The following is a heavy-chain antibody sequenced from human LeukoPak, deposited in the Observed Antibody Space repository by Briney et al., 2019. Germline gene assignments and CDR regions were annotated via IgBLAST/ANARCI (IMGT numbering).Heavy chain of an antibody. CDR3: ARGPSGDSYGLEY. Sequence: SETLSLTCTVSEGSITPYYWSWIRQPAGKGLELIGRIHSSGSTNYNPSLKSRVIMSVDTSRNQFSLMLTSVTAADTAVYYCARGPSGDSYGLEYWGQGTRVTVSS. CDR2: IHSSGST. D-gene: IGHD5-18*01. CDR1: EGSITPYY. J-gene: IGHJ4*02. V-gene: IGHV4-4*07.